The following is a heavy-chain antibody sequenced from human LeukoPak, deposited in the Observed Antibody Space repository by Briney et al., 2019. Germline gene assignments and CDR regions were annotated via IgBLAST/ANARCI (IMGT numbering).Heavy chain of an antibody. J-gene: IGHJ4*02. CDR2: IIPIFGTA. V-gene: IGHV1-69*01. CDR3: ARDCSGGSCYFDY. CDR1: GGTFSSYA. D-gene: IGHD2-15*01. Sequence: ASVKVSCKASGGTFSSYAISWVRQAPAQGLEWMGGIIPIFGTANYAQKFQGRVTITADESTSTAYMELGSLRSEDTAVYYCARDCSGGSCYFDYWGQGTLVTVSS.